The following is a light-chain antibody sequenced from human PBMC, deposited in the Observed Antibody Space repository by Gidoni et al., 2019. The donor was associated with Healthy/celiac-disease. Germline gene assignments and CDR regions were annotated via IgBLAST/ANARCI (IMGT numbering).Light chain of an antibody. CDR3: QQRSNWPVT. V-gene: IGKV3-11*01. J-gene: IGKJ3*01. Sequence: EIVLTQSPATLSLSPGERATLSCRASQSVSSYLAWYQQKPGQAPRLPIYDASNRATGNPAQVRCRGSGTDFTLTISSLEPEDFAVYYCQQRSNWPVTFGPGTKVDIK. CDR2: DAS. CDR1: QSVSSY.